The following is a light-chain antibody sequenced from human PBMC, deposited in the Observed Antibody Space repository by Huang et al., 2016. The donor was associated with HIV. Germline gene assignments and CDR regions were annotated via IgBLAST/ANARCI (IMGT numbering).Light chain of an antibody. CDR2: GAS. Sequence: DIVMTQSPDSLAVSLGERATINCKSSQSVLYRSNNKNYFTWYQQKPGQPPKLLIYGASTRESGVPERFSGSGSGTDFTLTIRSLQAEDVAVYYCQQYYSNPLTFGRGTKVEIK. V-gene: IGKV4-1*01. CDR1: QSVLYRSNNKNY. CDR3: QQYYSNPLT. J-gene: IGKJ4*01.